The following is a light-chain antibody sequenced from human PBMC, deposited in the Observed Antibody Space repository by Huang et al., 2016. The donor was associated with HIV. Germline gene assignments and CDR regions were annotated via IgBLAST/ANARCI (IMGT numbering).Light chain of an antibody. CDR3: QQYNDFRST. Sequence: ETVMTQSPVTLSVSPGDRASLSCRSSQIVSSHLAWYQQKPGQAPRLLIYAASTRATGGPARFSGSGAGTEFTLTISTLQSEDSAVYYCQQYNDFRSTFGPGTRVEIK. CDR1: QIVSSH. J-gene: IGKJ3*01. V-gene: IGKV3-15*01. CDR2: AAS.